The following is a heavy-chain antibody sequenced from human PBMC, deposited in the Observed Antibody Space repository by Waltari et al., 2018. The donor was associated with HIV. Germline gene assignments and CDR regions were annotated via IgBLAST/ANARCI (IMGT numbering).Heavy chain of an antibody. J-gene: IGHJ4*02. CDR1: GYSFTNHW. D-gene: IGHD3-10*01. CDR3: ARHHPEPRRSYYASSYYDV. V-gene: IGHV5-51*01. Sequence: EVHLVQSGAELKTPGESLRISCQGSGYSFTNHWIGWVRQMPGKGPEWMGNIYPADSETRDSPAFEGRITISVDKSINTVFLQWNSLKASDTARYFCARHHPEPRRSYYASSYYDVWGQGTLVTVSS. CDR2: IYPADSET.